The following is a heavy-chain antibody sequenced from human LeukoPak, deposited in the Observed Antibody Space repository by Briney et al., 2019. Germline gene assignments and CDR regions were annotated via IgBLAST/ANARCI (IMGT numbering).Heavy chain of an antibody. CDR3: AKDRDYSSSGASVDY. CDR1: GFIFDDYA. J-gene: IGHJ4*02. CDR2: ISWNSGSI. Sequence: QTGGSLRLSCAASGFIFDDYAMPWVRHAPGKGLEWVSGISWNSGSIGYADSVKGRFTISRDNAKNSLYLQMNSLRAEDTALYYCAKDRDYSSSGASVDYWGQGTLVTVSS. V-gene: IGHV3-9*01. D-gene: IGHD6-6*01.